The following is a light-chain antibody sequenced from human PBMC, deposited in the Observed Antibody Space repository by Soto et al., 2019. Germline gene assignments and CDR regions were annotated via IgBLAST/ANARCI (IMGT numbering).Light chain of an antibody. CDR1: GSDIGRSDF. CDR2: EVS. V-gene: IGLV2-14*01. J-gene: IGLJ1*01. Sequence: QSALTQPASVSGSPGQSITISCTGTGSDIGRSDFVSWFQQLPGSAPKLVIYEVSGRPSGISDRFSGSKSGNTASLTISGLQPEDEADYYCISCTSINTRCVFGSGTKLTVL. CDR3: ISCTSINTRCV.